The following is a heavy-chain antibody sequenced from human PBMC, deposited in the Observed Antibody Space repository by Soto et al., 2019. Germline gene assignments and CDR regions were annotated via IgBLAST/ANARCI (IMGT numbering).Heavy chain of an antibody. CDR1: GYSFTSYW. J-gene: IGHJ3*02. D-gene: IGHD1-26*01. Sequence: GESLKISCKGSGYSFTSYWIGWVRQMPGKGLEWMGIIYPGDSNTRYSPSFQGKVTISTDKSISTAYLQWSSLKASDTAMYYCARRFLASSYYAFDIWGQGTMVTVSS. CDR3: ARRFLASSYYAFDI. CDR2: IYPGDSNT. V-gene: IGHV5-51*01.